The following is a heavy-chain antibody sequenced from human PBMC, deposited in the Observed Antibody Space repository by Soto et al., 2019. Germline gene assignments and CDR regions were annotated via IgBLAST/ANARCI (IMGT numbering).Heavy chain of an antibody. CDR3: ARDIFDFWSGYWSVADY. V-gene: IGHV1-18*01. CDR1: GYTFNSYG. CDR2: ISAYNGNT. Sequence: QVPLVQSGAEVKKAGASVKVSCNASGYTFNSYGISWVRQAPGQGLEWMGWISAYNGNTHYSQKVQGRVSMTTDTSTNTAYKELRSLRSDDTAVYYCARDIFDFWSGYWSVADYWGQGTLVTVSS. J-gene: IGHJ4*02. D-gene: IGHD3-3*01.